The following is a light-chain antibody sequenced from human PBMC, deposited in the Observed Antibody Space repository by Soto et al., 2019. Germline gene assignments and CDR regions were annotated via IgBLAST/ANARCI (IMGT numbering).Light chain of an antibody. CDR1: SGSVSTSYY. J-gene: IGLJ3*02. Sequence: QAVVTQEPSFSVSPGRTVTLTCGLSSGSVSTSYYPSRYQLTPGQAPRTLIYSTNTRSSGVPNRFSGSILENKAALTITGAQADDESDYYCVLYMGTGISVFGGGTKLTVL. CDR3: VLYMGTGISV. V-gene: IGLV8-61*01. CDR2: STN.